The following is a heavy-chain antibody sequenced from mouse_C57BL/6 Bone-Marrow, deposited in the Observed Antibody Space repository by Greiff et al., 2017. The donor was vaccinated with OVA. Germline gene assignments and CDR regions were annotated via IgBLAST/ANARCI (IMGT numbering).Heavy chain of an antibody. CDR3: ARRFYYDFMDY. V-gene: IGHV1-54*01. CDR2: INPGSGGT. D-gene: IGHD2-4*01. J-gene: IGHJ4*01. Sequence: QVQLHQSGAELVRPGTSVKVSCKASGYAFTNYLIEWVKQRPGQGLEWIGVINPGSGGTNYNEKFKGKATLTADKSSSTAYMQLSSLTSEDSAVYFCARRFYYDFMDYWGQGTSVTVSS. CDR1: GYAFTNYL.